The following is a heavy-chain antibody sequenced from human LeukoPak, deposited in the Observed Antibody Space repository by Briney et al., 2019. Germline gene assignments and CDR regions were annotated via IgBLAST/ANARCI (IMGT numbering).Heavy chain of an antibody. CDR2: IKQDGSEK. V-gene: IGHV3-7*04. J-gene: IGHJ4*02. Sequence: GRSLRLSCAASGFTFSGYWMSWVRQAPGKGLEWVANIKQDGSEKYYVDSVKGRFTISRDNAKNSLYLQMNSLRAEDTAVYYCARVAVAGSFDYWGQGTLVTVSS. CDR1: GFTFSGYW. CDR3: ARVAVAGSFDY. D-gene: IGHD6-19*01.